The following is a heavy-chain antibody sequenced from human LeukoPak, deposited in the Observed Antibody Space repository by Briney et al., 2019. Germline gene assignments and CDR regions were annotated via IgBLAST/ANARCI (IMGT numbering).Heavy chain of an antibody. CDR1: GGSISINY. J-gene: IGHJ5*02. CDR2: IYTSGST. Sequence: SETLSLTCTVSGGSISINYWNWVRQPAGKGLEWIGLIYTSGSTNYNPSLKSRVTISVDTSKNQFALKLSSVTAADTAVYYCAGGTAVAGTNWFDPWGQGTLVTVSS. V-gene: IGHV4-4*07. CDR3: AGGTAVAGTNWFDP. D-gene: IGHD6-19*01.